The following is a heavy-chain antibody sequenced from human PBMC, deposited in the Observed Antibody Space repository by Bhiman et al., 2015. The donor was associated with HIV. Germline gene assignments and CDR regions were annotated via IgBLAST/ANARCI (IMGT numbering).Heavy chain of an antibody. V-gene: IGHV3-21*02. D-gene: IGHD3-10*01. CDR1: GFTFSNYD. Sequence: EVQLVESGGGLVKPGGSPRLSCVASGFTFSNYDMNWVRQAPGKGLEWVSSISSRSKYIYYADSVKGRFTIYRDNAKNSLYLQMNSLRPEDSALYYCARGPYGWGSHVGEYWGQGTLVTVSS. J-gene: IGHJ4*02. CDR2: ISSRSKYI. CDR3: ARGPYGWGSHVGEY.